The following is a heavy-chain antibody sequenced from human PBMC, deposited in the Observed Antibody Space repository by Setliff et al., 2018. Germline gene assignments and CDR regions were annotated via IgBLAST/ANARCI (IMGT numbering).Heavy chain of an antibody. CDR1: GFTFSSHW. J-gene: IGHJ4*02. Sequence: PGGSLRLSCAAAGFTFSSHWMHWVRQAPGKGLEWVAFIRYDGSNKYYADSVKGRFTISRDNSKNTLYLQMNSLRAEDTAVYYCAKNTAMGFDYWGQGTLVTVSS. V-gene: IGHV3-30*02. CDR2: IRYDGSNK. D-gene: IGHD5-18*01. CDR3: AKNTAMGFDY.